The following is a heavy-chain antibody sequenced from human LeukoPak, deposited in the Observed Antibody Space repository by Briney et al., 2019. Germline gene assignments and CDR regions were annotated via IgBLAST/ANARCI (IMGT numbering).Heavy chain of an antibody. CDR2: INPNSGGT. J-gene: IGHJ4*02. CDR1: GGTFSSYP. V-gene: IGHV1-2*06. Sequence: ASVKVSCKASGGTFSSYPITWVRQAPGQGLEWMGRINPNSGGTNYAQKFQGRVTMTRDTSISTAYMELSRLRSDDTAVYYCARDALRGVVLDYWGQGTLVTVSS. D-gene: IGHD3-10*01. CDR3: ARDALRGVVLDY.